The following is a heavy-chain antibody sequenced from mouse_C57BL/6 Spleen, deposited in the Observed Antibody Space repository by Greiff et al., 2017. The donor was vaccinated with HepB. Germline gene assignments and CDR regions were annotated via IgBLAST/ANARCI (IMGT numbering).Heavy chain of an antibody. CDR3: ARGGGYDPFDY. V-gene: IGHV3-6*01. J-gene: IGHJ2*01. CDR2: ISYDGSN. Sequence: ESGPGLVKPSQSLSLTCSVTGYSITSGYYWNWIRQFPGNKLEWMGYISYDGSNNYNPSLKNRISITRDTSKNQIFLKLNSVTTEDTATYYCARGGGYDPFDYWGQGTTLTVSS. CDR1: GYSITSGYY. D-gene: IGHD2-2*01.